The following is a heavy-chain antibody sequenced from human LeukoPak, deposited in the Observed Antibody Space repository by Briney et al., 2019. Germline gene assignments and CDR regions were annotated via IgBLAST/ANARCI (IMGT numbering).Heavy chain of an antibody. CDR2: ISGYNGNT. D-gene: IGHD6-13*01. V-gene: IGHV1-18*01. CDR3: ARVIIEAAGLDY. CDR1: GYTFTNYG. Sequence: ASVKVSCKASGYTFTNYGVSWVRQAPGQGLGWMGWISGYNGNTNSAQKLQGRVTMTTDTSTSTAYMELRSLRSDDTAVYYCARVIIEAAGLDYWGQGTLVTVSS. J-gene: IGHJ4*02.